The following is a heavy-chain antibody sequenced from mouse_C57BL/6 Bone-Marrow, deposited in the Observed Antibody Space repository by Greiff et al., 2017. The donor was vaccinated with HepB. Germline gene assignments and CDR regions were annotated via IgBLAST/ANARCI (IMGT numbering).Heavy chain of an antibody. D-gene: IGHD1-1*01. CDR3: AREGITTVVATNYYAMDY. Sequence: QVQLQQPGAELVMPGASVKLSCKASGYTFTSYWMHWVKQRPGQGLEWIGEIDPSDSYTNYNQKFKGKSTLTVDKSSSTAYMQLSSLTSEDSAVYYCAREGITTVVATNYYAMDYWGQGTSVTVSS. J-gene: IGHJ4*01. CDR2: IDPSDSYT. V-gene: IGHV1-69*01. CDR1: GYTFTSYW.